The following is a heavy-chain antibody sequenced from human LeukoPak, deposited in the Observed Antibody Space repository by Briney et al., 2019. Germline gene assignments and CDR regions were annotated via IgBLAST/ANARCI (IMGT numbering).Heavy chain of an antibody. V-gene: IGHV3-13*01. D-gene: IGHD2-15*01. CDR2: IYTTGVT. J-gene: IGHJ6*03. Sequence: GGSLRLSCAASGFTFSTYEMHRVRQATGKGLEWVSAIYTTGVTYYPGSVKGRFTISRENAKNALCLQMNSLRAGDTAVYYCARDRGGGHMDVWGKGTTVTISS. CDR1: GFTFSTYE. CDR3: ARDRGGGHMDV.